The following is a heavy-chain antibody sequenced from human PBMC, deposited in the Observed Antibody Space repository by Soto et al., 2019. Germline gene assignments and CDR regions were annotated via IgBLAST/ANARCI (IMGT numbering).Heavy chain of an antibody. CDR2: INPKDGET. CDR1: GYTLTELS. Sequence: ASVKVSCKVSGYTLTELSMHWVRQAPGKGLEWMGGINPKDGETTYAQKFLGRVTMTRDTSTSTLYMEVTRLRSEDTAVYYCARGGHVVVVTAAFDYWGQGTLVTVSS. CDR3: ARGGHVVVVTAAFDY. D-gene: IGHD2-21*02. J-gene: IGHJ4*02. V-gene: IGHV1-24*01.